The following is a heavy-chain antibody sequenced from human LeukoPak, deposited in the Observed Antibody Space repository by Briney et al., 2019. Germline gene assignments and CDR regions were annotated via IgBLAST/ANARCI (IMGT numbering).Heavy chain of an antibody. V-gene: IGHV3-21*01. J-gene: IGHJ4*02. Sequence: GGSLRLSCAASGFTFYNAWMTWVRQAPGKGLEWVSSISSSHNYIYYSDSLKGRFTISRDNAKNSLYLQLNSLRAEDTAVYYCAREMTYYYDSSGYFVDYWGQGTLVTVSS. CDR1: GFTFYNAW. CDR2: ISSSHNYI. D-gene: IGHD3-22*01. CDR3: AREMTYYYDSSGYFVDY.